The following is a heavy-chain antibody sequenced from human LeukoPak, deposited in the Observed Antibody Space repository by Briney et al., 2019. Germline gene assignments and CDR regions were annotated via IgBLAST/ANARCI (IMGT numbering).Heavy chain of an antibody. D-gene: IGHD5-18*01. CDR1: GFTFSSYE. V-gene: IGHV3-48*03. Sequence: GGSLRLSCAASGFTFSSYEMNWVRQAPGKGLEWVSYISSSGSTIYYADSVKGRFTISRDNAKNSLYLQMNSLRAEDTAVYYCARVGYSYGYEGFFDYWGQGTLVTVSS. CDR2: ISSSGSTI. CDR3: ARVGYSYGYEGFFDY. J-gene: IGHJ4*02.